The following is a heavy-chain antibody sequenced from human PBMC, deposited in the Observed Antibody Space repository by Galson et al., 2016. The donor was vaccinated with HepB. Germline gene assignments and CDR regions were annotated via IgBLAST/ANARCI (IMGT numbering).Heavy chain of an antibody. CDR3: ARIRGYSSGNYFMDV. CDR2: IDPSDSYT. D-gene: IGHD5-18*01. Sequence: QSGAEVKKPGESLRISCKGSGSSFTHYWITWVRQMPGKGLEWMGRIDPSDSYTTYSPSFQGHVSISADKSINTAYLQWSSLKASDTAMFYCARIRGYSSGNYFMDVWGQGTTVTVSS. J-gene: IGHJ6*02. V-gene: IGHV5-10-1*01. CDR1: GSSFTHYW.